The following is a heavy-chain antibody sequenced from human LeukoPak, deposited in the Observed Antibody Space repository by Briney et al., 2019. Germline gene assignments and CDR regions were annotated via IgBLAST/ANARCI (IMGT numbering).Heavy chain of an antibody. V-gene: IGHV7-4-1*02. D-gene: IGHD3-3*01. CDR1: GYTFTSYA. J-gene: IGHJ3*02. CDR3: ARDYRDDFWSGYYHHDFDI. Sequence: GASVKVSCKASGYTFTSYAMNWVRQAPGQGLEWMGWINTNTGNPTYAQGFTGRFVFSLDTSVSTAYLQISNLKAEDTAVYYCARDYRDDFWSGYYHHDFDIWGQGTMVTVSS. CDR2: INTNTGNP.